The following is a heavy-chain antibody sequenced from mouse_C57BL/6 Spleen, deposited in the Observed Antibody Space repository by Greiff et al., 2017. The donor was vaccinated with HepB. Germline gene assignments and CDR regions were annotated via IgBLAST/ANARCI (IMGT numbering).Heavy chain of an antibody. CDR2: IRLKSDNYAT. V-gene: IGHV6-3*01. Sequence: EVKLEESGGGLVQPGGSMKLSCVASGFTFSNYWMNWVRQSPEKGLEWVAQIRLKSDNYATHYAESVKGRFTISRDDSKSSVYLQMNHLRAEDTGSYYCAAWDRTWFGDGGQGTLVTVAA. J-gene: IGHJ3*01. D-gene: IGHD3-3*01. CDR1: GFTFSNYW. CDR3: AAWDRTWFGD.